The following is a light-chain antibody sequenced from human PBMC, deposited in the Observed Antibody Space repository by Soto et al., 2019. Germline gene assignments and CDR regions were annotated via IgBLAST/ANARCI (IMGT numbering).Light chain of an antibody. CDR3: SSYAGSNNLV. J-gene: IGLJ3*02. CDR1: SSDVVGYNY. CDR2: EVS. V-gene: IGLV2-8*01. Sequence: QSAPTQPPSASGSPGQSVTISCTGTSSDVVGYNYVSWYQQHPGKAPKLMIYEVSKRPSGVPDRFSGSKSGNTASLTVSGIQAEDEADYYCSSYAGSNNLVFGGGTELTVL.